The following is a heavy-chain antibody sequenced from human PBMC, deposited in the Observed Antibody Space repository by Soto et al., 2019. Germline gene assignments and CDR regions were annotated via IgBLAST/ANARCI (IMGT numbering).Heavy chain of an antibody. CDR1: GYSFAGYW. V-gene: IGHV5-10-1*01. D-gene: IGHD3-22*01. Sequence: PGETLKISCKGSGYSFAGYWITWVRQKPGKGLEWMGRIDPSDSQTYYSPSFRGHVTISATKSITTVFLQWSSLRASDTAMYYCARQIYDSDTGPNFQYYFDSWGQGTPVTVSS. CDR2: IDPSDSQT. CDR3: ARQIYDSDTGPNFQYYFDS. J-gene: IGHJ4*02.